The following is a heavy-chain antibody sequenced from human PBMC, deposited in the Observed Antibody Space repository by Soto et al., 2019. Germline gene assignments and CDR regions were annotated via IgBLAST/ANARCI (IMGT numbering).Heavy chain of an antibody. CDR3: AKDGRCSSTSCYLDP. CDR1: GFTFSSYA. Sequence: EVKLLESGGGLVQPGGSLRLSCAASGFTFSSYAMSWVRQAPGKGLEWVSAISGSGGSTYYADSVKGQFTISRDNSKTTLYLQMNSLRAEDTAVYYCAKDGRCSSTSCYLDPWGQGTLVTVSS. CDR2: ISGSGGST. J-gene: IGHJ5*02. D-gene: IGHD2-2*01. V-gene: IGHV3-23*01.